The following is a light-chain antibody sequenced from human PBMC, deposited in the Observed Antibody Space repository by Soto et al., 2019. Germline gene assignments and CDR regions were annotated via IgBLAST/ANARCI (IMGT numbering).Light chain of an antibody. V-gene: IGLV1-40*01. CDR3: QSFDSSVSGLV. J-gene: IGLJ2*01. Sequence: QSVPTQPPSVSGAPGQRVTISCTGSSSNIGAGYDVHWYQQVPGRAPKLLLNGNSNRASGVPDRLSGAKSATSASLAITGLQAEDGADYYCQSFDSSVSGLVFGGGTKLTVL. CDR2: GNS. CDR1: SSNIGAGYD.